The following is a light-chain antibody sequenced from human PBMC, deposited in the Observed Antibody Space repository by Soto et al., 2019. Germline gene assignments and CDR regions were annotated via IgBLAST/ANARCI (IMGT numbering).Light chain of an antibody. CDR1: RTDGDGHDY. Sequence: QSVLTQPASVSGSPGQSIAISCIGVRTDGDGHDYVSWYQQHPGQAPQLIIYDVYNRPSGVSDRFSGSKSGNTASLVISGLQAEDEADYFCTSYTAIRPFDVFGGGTKVTVL. CDR2: DVY. V-gene: IGLV2-14*03. J-gene: IGLJ1*01. CDR3: TSYTAIRPFDV.